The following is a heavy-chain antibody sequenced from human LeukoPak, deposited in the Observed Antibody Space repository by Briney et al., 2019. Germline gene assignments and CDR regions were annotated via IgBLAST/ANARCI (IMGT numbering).Heavy chain of an antibody. Sequence: PSETQSLTCTVSGGSISSYYWSWIRQAPGKGLEWIGYIYYSGSTNYNPSLKSRVTISVDTSKNQFSLKLSSVTAADTAVYYCARPNSSGWYYFDYWGQGTLVTVSS. CDR3: ARPNSSGWYYFDY. V-gene: IGHV4-59*08. J-gene: IGHJ4*02. D-gene: IGHD6-19*01. CDR2: IYYSGST. CDR1: GGSISSYY.